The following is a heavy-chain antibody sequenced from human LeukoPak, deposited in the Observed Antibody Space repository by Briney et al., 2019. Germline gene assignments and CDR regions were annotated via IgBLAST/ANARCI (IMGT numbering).Heavy chain of an antibody. Sequence: GGSLRVSCAASGFTLSNYGMHWVRQAPGKGLEWVAVISYDGSNKYYAESVKGRFTISRDNSKNTLYLQMNSLRAEDTAVYYCAKSRARGYSYGNDFDYWGQGTLVTVSS. CDR1: GFTLSNYG. D-gene: IGHD5-18*01. CDR2: ISYDGSNK. CDR3: AKSRARGYSYGNDFDY. V-gene: IGHV3-30*18. J-gene: IGHJ4*02.